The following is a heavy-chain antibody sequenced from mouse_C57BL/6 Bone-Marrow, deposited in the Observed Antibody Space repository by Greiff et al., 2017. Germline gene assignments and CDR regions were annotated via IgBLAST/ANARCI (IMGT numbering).Heavy chain of an antibody. V-gene: IGHV1-50*01. J-gene: IGHJ2*01. CDR3: ARGFYYFDY. CDR1: GYTFTSYW. CDR2: IDPSDSYT. Sequence: QVQLQQPGAELVKPGASVKLSCKASGYTFTSYWMQWVKQRPGQGLEWIGEIDPSDSYTNYTQKFKGKATLTVDTSSSTAYMQLSSLTSEDSAVYYCARGFYYFDYWGQGTTLTVSS.